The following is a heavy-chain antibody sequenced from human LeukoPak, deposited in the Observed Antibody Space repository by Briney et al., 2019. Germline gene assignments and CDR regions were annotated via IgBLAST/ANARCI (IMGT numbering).Heavy chain of an antibody. CDR1: GFTFSTYA. V-gene: IGHV3-7*01. CDR2: IKQDGSEK. D-gene: IGHD1-26*01. J-gene: IGHJ4*02. Sequence: GGSLRLSCAASGFTFSTYAMSWVRQAPGKGLEWVANIKQDGSEKHYVDSVKGRFTISRDNAKNSLFLQMNSLRAEDTAVYFCARDGPHSGTYYYDYWGQGTLVTVSS. CDR3: ARDGPHSGTYYYDY.